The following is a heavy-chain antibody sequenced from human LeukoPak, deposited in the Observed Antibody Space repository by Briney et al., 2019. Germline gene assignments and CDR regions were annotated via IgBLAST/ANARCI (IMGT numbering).Heavy chain of an antibody. CDR3: SGGYDSDYFFYYGMDV. V-gene: IGHV3-11*06. CDR2: ISSSSRST. J-gene: IGHJ6*02. CDR1: GFTFTDYY. D-gene: IGHD5-12*01. Sequence: PGGSLRLSCAASGFTFTDYYMSWIRQAPGKGLEWVSYISSSSRSTTYAHSVKGRFTISRDNAKNSLYLQMNSLRAEDTAVYYCSGGYDSDYFFYYGMDVWGQGTTVTVSS.